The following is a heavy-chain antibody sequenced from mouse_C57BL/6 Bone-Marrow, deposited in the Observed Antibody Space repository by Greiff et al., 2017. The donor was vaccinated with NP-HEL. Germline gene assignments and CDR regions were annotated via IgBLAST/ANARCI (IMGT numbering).Heavy chain of an antibody. CDR3: TDEGYAMDY. Sequence: EVQLQQSGAELVRPGASVKLSCTASGFNIKDDYMHWVKQRPEQGLAWIGWIDPENGDTEYASKFQGKATITADTSSNTAYLQLSSLTAEDTAVYYGTDEGYAMDYWGQGTSVTVSS. J-gene: IGHJ4*01. CDR2: IDPENGDT. CDR1: GFNIKDDY. V-gene: IGHV14-4*01.